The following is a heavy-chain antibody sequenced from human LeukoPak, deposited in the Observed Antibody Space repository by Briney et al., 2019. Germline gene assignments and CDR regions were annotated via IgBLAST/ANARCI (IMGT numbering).Heavy chain of an antibody. CDR1: GFTFSSHA. Sequence: PGGSLRLSCVASGFTFSSHALTWIRQAPGKGLEWASSISGSGANTYYTDSVKGRFTISRDNSNNTLYLQMNSLRAEDMAVYYCARARSSYGYGDAFDIWGQGTMVTVSS. CDR2: ISGSGANT. CDR3: ARARSSYGYGDAFDI. D-gene: IGHD5-18*01. J-gene: IGHJ3*02. V-gene: IGHV3-23*01.